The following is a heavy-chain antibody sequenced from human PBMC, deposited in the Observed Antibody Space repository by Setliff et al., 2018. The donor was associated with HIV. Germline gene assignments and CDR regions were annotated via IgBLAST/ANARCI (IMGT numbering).Heavy chain of an antibody. CDR3: ARGARLLAGYSDRWDYYYMAV. J-gene: IGHJ6*03. Sequence: SETLSLTCTVSGDSVSRSNYYWAWIRQPPGKGLEWIGSIDYNEITYYNPSLKSRVTLSVDTSKNQFSLKVNSVTAADTAVYYCARGARLLAGYSDRWDYYYMAVWGKGTTVTVSS. V-gene: IGHV4-39*01. CDR2: IDYNEIT. CDR1: GDSVSRSNYY. D-gene: IGHD6-13*01.